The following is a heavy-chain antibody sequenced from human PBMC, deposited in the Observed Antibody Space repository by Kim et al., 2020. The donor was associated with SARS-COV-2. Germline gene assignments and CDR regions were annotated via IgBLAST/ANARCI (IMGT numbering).Heavy chain of an antibody. CDR2: INHSGST. V-gene: IGHV4-34*01. CDR3: ARGKVGFTGADY. Sequence: SETLSLTCAVYGGSFSGYYWSWIRQPPGKGLEWIGEINHSGSTNYNPSLKSRVTISVDTSKNQFSLKLSSVTAADTAVYYCARGKVGFTGADYWGQGTLVTVSS. D-gene: IGHD1-26*01. CDR1: GGSFSGYY. J-gene: IGHJ4*02.